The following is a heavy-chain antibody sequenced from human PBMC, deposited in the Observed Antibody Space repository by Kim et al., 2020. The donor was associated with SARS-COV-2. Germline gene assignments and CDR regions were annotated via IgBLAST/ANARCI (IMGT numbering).Heavy chain of an antibody. CDR3: ASGKRTIFGVVTIATFDY. D-gene: IGHD3-3*01. CDR2: IYYSGST. J-gene: IGHJ4*02. CDR1: GGSISSYY. V-gene: IGHV4-59*13. Sequence: SETLSLTCTVSGGSISSYYWSWIRQPPGKGLEWIGYIYYSGSTNYNPSLKSRVTISVDTSKNQFSLKLSSVTAADTAVYYCASGKRTIFGVVTIATFDYWGQGTLVTVSS.